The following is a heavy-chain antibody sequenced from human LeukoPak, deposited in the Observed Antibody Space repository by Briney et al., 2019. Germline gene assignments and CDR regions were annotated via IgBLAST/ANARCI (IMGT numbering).Heavy chain of an antibody. CDR2: ISSSSSYI. CDR3: VRGSAPERGLDY. V-gene: IGHV3-21*04. D-gene: IGHD6-25*01. CDR1: GFTFSSYS. J-gene: IGHJ4*02. Sequence: PGGSLRLSCAASGFTFSSYSMNWVRQAPGKGLEWVSSISSSSSYIYYADSVKGRFTISRDNAKNSLYLQMNSLRGEDTAVYYCVRGSAPERGLDYWGQGIRVTVSS.